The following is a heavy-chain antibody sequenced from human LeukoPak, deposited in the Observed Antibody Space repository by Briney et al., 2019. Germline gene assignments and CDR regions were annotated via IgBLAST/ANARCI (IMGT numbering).Heavy chain of an antibody. CDR1: GGSISNNYVY. V-gene: IGHV4-61*01. D-gene: IGHD4-17*01. CDR3: ARDLVTVTKGFDI. CDR2: ISHIGST. Sequence: SETLSLTCTVSGGSISNNYVYWAWIRQPPGKGLEWIGYISHIGSTNYNPSLKSRVTISIDTSKNQFSLKLSSVTAADTAVYYCARDLVTVTKGFDIWGQGTMVSVSS. J-gene: IGHJ3*02.